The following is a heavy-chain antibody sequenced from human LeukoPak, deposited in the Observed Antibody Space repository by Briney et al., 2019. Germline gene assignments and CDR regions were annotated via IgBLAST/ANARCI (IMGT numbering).Heavy chain of an antibody. CDR1: GFTFSSYE. J-gene: IGHJ4*02. V-gene: IGHV3-48*03. CDR2: ISSSGSTI. D-gene: IGHD3-22*01. CDR3: ASDLYYDSSGYYFDLGRF. Sequence: AGGSLRLSCAAPGFTFSSYEMNWVRQAPGKGLEWVSYISSSGSTIYYADSVKGRFTISRDNAKNSLYLQMNSLRAEDTAVYYCASDLYYDSSGYYFDLGRFWGQGTLVTVSS.